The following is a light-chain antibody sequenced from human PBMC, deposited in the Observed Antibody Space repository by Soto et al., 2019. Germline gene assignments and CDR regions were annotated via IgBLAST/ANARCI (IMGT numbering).Light chain of an antibody. J-gene: IGKJ2*01. CDR2: GAS. Sequence: EIVMTQSSATLSVSPGERATLSCRASQSVSSNVAWYQQIPGQTPRLLIYGASTRATGIPVRFSGSGSGTEFTLTIGSLQSEDFAIYYCQQYNIWPYTFGQGTKVDIK. CDR3: QQYNIWPYT. CDR1: QSVSSN. V-gene: IGKV3-15*01.